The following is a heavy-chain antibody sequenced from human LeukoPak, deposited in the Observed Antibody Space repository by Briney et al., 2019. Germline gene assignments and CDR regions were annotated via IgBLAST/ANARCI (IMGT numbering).Heavy chain of an antibody. J-gene: IGHJ4*02. V-gene: IGHV3-23*01. CDR2: ISGNGGTT. CDR1: GFTFSTHV. CDR3: ARRAGLSFDY. Sequence: GGSLRLSCAASGFTFSTHVMNWVRQAPGTGLEWVSGISGNGGTTYYADSVKGRFTISRDNSKNTLYLQMNSLRAEDTAVYYCARRAGLSFDYWGQGALVTVSS. D-gene: IGHD6-19*01.